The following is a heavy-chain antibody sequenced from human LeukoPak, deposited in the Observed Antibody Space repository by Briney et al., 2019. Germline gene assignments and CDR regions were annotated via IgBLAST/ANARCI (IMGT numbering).Heavy chain of an antibody. J-gene: IGHJ3*02. CDR2: IQFDGSNK. Sequence: PGGSLRLSCAASRFTFSSYGMHWVRQAPDKGLEWVAFIQFDGSNKDYAGSVKGRFTISRDNSKNTLYLQMNSLRPEDTAVYYCAKRGQGYCSTTNCPGPFDIWGQGTMVTVSS. V-gene: IGHV3-30*02. D-gene: IGHD2-2*01. CDR1: RFTFSSYG. CDR3: AKRGQGYCSTTNCPGPFDI.